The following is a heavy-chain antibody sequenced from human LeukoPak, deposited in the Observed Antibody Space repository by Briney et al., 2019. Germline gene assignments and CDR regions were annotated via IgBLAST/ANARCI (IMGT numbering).Heavy chain of an antibody. Sequence: ASVKVSCKASGYTFTSYAISWVRQAPGQGLEWMGGIIPIFGTANYAQKFQGRVTITADESTSTAYMELSSLRSEDTAVYYCARGPHIVVVPAATDYYYYMDVWGKGTTVTVSS. CDR1: GYTFTSYA. D-gene: IGHD2-2*01. CDR2: IIPIFGTA. CDR3: ARGPHIVVVPAATDYYYYMDV. V-gene: IGHV1-69*13. J-gene: IGHJ6*03.